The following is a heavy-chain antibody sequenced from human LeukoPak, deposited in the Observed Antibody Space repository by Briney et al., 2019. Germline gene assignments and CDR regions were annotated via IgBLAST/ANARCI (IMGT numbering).Heavy chain of an antibody. Sequence: SETLSLTCTVSGGSISSFYWSWIRQPAGKGLEWIGRIHASGTTNYNPSLKSRVTMSVDTSKNQFSLKLSPVTAADTTVYYCARDLNGDYFDYWGQGTLVTVSS. CDR3: ARDLNGDYFDY. D-gene: IGHD4-17*01. CDR1: GGSISSFY. CDR2: IHASGTT. V-gene: IGHV4-4*07. J-gene: IGHJ4*02.